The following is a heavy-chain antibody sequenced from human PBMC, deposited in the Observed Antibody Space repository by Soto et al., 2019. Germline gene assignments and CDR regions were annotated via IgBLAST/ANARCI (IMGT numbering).Heavy chain of an antibody. Sequence: PSETLSLTCAVSGGSISSGGYSWSWIRQPPGKGLEWIGYIYHSGSTYYNPSLKSRVTISVDRSKDQFSLKLSSVTAADTAVYYCARVVAARRVGGWFDPWGQGTLVT. CDR2: IYHSGST. CDR3: ARVVAARRVGGWFDP. CDR1: GGSISSGGYS. J-gene: IGHJ5*02. V-gene: IGHV4-30-2*01. D-gene: IGHD6-6*01.